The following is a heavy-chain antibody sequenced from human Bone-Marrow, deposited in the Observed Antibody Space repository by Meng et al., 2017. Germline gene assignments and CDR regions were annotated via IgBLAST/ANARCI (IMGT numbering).Heavy chain of an antibody. CDR1: GGSISSSSYY. Sequence: GSLRLSCTVSGGSISSSSYYWGWIRQPPGKGLEWIGSIYYSGSTYYNPSLKSRVTISVDTSKNQFSLKLSSVTAADTAVYYCARNRRAYGAGTHDYWGQGTLVTVSS. D-gene: IGHD6-13*01. V-gene: IGHV4-39*07. CDR3: ARNRRAYGAGTHDY. J-gene: IGHJ4*02. CDR2: IYYSGST.